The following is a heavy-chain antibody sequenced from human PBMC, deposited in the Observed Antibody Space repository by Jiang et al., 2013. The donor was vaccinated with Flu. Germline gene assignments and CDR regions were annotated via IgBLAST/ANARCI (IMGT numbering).Heavy chain of an antibody. CDR2: IYYSGDT. V-gene: IGHV4-59*01. D-gene: IGHD6-13*01. CDR1: GDSITNYY. Sequence: GLVKPSETLSLTCTVSGDSITNYYWNWIRQPPGKGLEWIVYIYYSGDTNYNPSLKSRLSISLDTSKKHFSLDLTSVTAADTAVYYCARARAPEVAAYYFDFWGQGMLVTVSS. CDR3: ARARAPEVAAYYFDF. J-gene: IGHJ4*02.